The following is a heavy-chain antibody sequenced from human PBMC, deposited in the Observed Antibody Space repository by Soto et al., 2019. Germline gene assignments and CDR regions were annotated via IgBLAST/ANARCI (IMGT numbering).Heavy chain of an antibody. V-gene: IGHV4-59*01. CDR3: ARVFIASGHLGIDY. CDR2: IYHSGST. J-gene: IGHJ4*02. CDR1: GGSISSYY. D-gene: IGHD3-22*01. Sequence: QVQLQESGPGLVKPSETLSLTCTVSGGSISSYYWSWIRQPPGKGLEWIGYIYHSGSTNYNPSLKSRVTISVDTSKNQFSLKLSSVAAADTAVYYCARVFIASGHLGIDYWGQGTLVTVSS.